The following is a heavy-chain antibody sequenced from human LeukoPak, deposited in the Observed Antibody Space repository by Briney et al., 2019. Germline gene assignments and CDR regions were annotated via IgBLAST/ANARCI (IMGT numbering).Heavy chain of an antibody. D-gene: IGHD6-13*01. CDR3: AKGRGGTPVIAAAGTPDY. J-gene: IGHJ4*02. CDR1: GFTFSLYA. Sequence: GGSLRLSCAASGFTFSLYAMSWVRQAPGKGVEWVSTISGGSDSTYYADSVKGRFTISRDNSKNTLYLQMNSLRAEDTAVYYCAKGRGGTPVIAAAGTPDYWGQGTLVTVSS. CDR2: ISGGSDST. V-gene: IGHV3-23*01.